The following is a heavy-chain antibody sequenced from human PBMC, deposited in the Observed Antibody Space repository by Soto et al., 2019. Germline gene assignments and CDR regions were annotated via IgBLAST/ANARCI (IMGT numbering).Heavy chain of an antibody. CDR3: AREDSIIIPAVSDF. CDR1: GFAFNNYG. J-gene: IGHJ4*02. Sequence: KTGGSLRLSCTVSGFAFNNYGINWVRQAPGKWLEWVSSISKSDYTYYSDSVKGRFTISRDNAKNSVSLQMNTLRVEDTAVYYCAREDSIIIPAVSDFWGQGXLVTVYS. V-gene: IGHV3-21*01. CDR2: ISKSDYT. D-gene: IGHD2-2*01.